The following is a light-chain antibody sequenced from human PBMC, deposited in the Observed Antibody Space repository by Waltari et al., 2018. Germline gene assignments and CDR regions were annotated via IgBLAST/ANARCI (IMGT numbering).Light chain of an antibody. CDR3: QQRSNWLTWT. CDR1: QSVSSY. V-gene: IGKV3-11*01. J-gene: IGKJ1*01. CDR2: DAS. Sequence: EIVLTQSPATLSLSPGARATLSCRASQSVSSYVAWYQQKPGQAPRLLIYDASNRATGIPARFSGSGSGTDFTLTISSLEPEDFAVYYCQQRSNWLTWTFGQGTKVEIK.